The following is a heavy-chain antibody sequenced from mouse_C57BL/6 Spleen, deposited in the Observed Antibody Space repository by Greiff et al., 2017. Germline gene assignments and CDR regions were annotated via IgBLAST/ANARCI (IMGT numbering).Heavy chain of an antibody. CDR2: INPGSGGT. D-gene: IGHD2-1*01. Sequence: VQLQQSGAELVRPGTSVKVSCKASGYAFTNYLIEWVNQRPGQGLEWIGVINPGSGGTNANGKCKGKATLTADKSSSTAYMPLSSLTSEDSAVYFCARRALLYFAMDYWGQGTSVTVSS. CDR3: ARRALLYFAMDY. J-gene: IGHJ4*01. V-gene: IGHV1-54*01. CDR1: GYAFTNYL.